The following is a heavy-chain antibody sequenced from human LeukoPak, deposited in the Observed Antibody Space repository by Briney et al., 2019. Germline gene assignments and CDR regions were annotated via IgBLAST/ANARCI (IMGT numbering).Heavy chain of an antibody. D-gene: IGHD4-23*01. CDR1: GFTFSSFG. CDR3: ARDVVDGGKGSFDY. CDR2: IWYDGSNK. V-gene: IGHV3-33*08. J-gene: IGHJ4*02. Sequence: PGRSLRLSCAASGFTFSSFGMHWVRQAPGKGLEWVAVIWYDGSNKYYADSVKGRFTISRDNSKNTLYLQMNSLRAEDTAVYYCARDVVDGGKGSFDYWGQGTLVTVSS.